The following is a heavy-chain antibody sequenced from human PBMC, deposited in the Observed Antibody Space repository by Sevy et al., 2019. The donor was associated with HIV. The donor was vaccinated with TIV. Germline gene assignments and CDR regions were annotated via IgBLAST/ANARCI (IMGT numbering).Heavy chain of an antibody. CDR1: GDSIASGNYY. J-gene: IGHJ5*02. V-gene: IGHV4-39*01. D-gene: IGHD3-22*01. Sequence: SETLSLTCFVSGDSIASGNYYWGWIRQSPGKGLECIGSIPSNGNTYYNPSLRSRVAISVDTSKNQFSLRLTSVTAADTTIYYCARHIGYSDSSRSDPWGQGMLVTVSS. CDR3: ARHIGYSDSSRSDP. CDR2: IPSNGNT.